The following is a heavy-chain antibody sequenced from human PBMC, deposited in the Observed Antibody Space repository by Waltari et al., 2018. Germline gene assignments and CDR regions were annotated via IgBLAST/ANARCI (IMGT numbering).Heavy chain of an antibody. Sequence: QVQLQQWGAGLLKPSETLSLTCAVYGGSFSGYYWSWIRQPPGKGLEWIGEINHSGRTNYNPSRKSRVTISVDTSKNQFSLKLSSVTAADTAVYYCARGGGGSTSCYAGNWFDPWGQGTLVTVSS. CDR3: ARGGGGSTSCYAGNWFDP. CDR1: GGSFSGYY. J-gene: IGHJ5*02. D-gene: IGHD2-2*01. CDR2: INHSGRT. V-gene: IGHV4-34*01.